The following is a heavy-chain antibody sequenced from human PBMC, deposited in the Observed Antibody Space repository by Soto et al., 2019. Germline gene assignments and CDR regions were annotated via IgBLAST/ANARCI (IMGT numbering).Heavy chain of an antibody. J-gene: IGHJ4*02. Sequence: QVQLVQSGAEVKKPGSSVKVSCKASGGTFSSYTISWVRQAPGQGLEWMGRIIPILGIANYAQKFQGRVTITADKSTSTAYMELSSLRSEDTAVYYCAWDSVGEERDYWGQGTLVTVSS. CDR2: IIPILGIA. CDR3: AWDSVGEERDY. D-gene: IGHD2-15*01. V-gene: IGHV1-69*02. CDR1: GGTFSSYT.